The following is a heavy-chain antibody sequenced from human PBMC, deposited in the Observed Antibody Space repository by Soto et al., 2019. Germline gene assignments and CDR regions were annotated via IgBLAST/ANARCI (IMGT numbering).Heavy chain of an antibody. V-gene: IGHV1-46*01. D-gene: IGHD2-21*02. J-gene: IGHJ3*02. Sequence: ASVKVSCTASGYTFTSYYMHWVRQAPGQGLEWMGIINPIGGTASYAQKFQGRVTITADESTSTAYMELSSLRSEDTAVYYCARPLPYCGGDCYDAFDIWGRGTMVTVSS. CDR1: GYTFTSYY. CDR3: ARPLPYCGGDCYDAFDI. CDR2: INPIGGTA.